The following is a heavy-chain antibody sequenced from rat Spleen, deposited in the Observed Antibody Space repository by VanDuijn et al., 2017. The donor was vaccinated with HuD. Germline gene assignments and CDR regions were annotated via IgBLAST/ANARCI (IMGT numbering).Heavy chain of an antibody. CDR2: ISTRGGST. Sequence: EVQLVESGGDLVQPGRSVRLSCAASGFTFSNFPMAWVRQAPTKGLEWVATISTRGGSTYYRDSVKGRFTISSDNAKSTLYLQLDSLRSEDTATYYCTTDTFYDGTYYPGGFDYWGHGVMVTVSS. V-gene: IGHV5-46*01. D-gene: IGHD1-12*02. CDR1: GFTFSNFP. CDR3: TTDTFYDGTYYPGGFDY. J-gene: IGHJ2*01.